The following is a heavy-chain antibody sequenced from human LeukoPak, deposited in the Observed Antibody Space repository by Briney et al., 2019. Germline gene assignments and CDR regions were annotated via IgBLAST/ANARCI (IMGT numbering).Heavy chain of an antibody. CDR1: GYTFTSYA. J-gene: IGHJ4*02. Sequence: ASVKVSCKASGYTFTSYAMNWVRQAPGQGLEWMGWINPNSGGTNYAQKFQGWVTMTRDTSISTAYMELSRLRSDDTAVYYCARARYGSAEVDYWGQGTLVTVSS. V-gene: IGHV1-2*04. CDR2: INPNSGGT. CDR3: ARARYGSAEVDY. D-gene: IGHD3-10*01.